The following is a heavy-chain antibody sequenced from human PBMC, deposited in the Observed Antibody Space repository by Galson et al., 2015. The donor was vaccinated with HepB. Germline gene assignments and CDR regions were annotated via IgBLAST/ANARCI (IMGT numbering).Heavy chain of an antibody. D-gene: IGHD2-21*01. Sequence: SLRLSCAASGFTFSSYAMHWVRQAPGKGLEWVAVISYDGSNKYYADSVKGRFTISRDNSKNTLYLQMNSLRAEDTAVYYCARERGDDVVDPMDVWGQGTTVTVSS. CDR2: ISYDGSNK. J-gene: IGHJ6*02. V-gene: IGHV3-30-3*01. CDR3: ARERGDDVVDPMDV. CDR1: GFTFSSYA.